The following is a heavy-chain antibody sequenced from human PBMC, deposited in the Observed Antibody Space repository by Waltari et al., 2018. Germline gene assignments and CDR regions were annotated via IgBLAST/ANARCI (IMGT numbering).Heavy chain of an antibody. V-gene: IGHV3-48*04. CDR1: GFTFSSYS. CDR2: ISSSSSTI. D-gene: IGHD3-22*01. Sequence: EVQLVESGGGLVQPGGSLRLSCAASGFTFSSYSMHWVRQAQGKGLEWVSYISSSSSTIYYADSVKGRFTISRDNAKNSLYLQMNSLRAEDTAVYYCARDRSVVISNFLDDYWGQGTLVTVSS. J-gene: IGHJ4*02. CDR3: ARDRSVVISNFLDDY.